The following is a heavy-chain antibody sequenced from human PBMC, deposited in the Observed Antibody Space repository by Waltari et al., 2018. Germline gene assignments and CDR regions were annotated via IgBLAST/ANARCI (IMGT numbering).Heavy chain of an antibody. J-gene: IGHJ6*03. CDR2: ISSSSSTI. CDR1: GFTFSSYS. D-gene: IGHD6-13*01. V-gene: IGHV3-48*04. Sequence: EVQLVESGGGLVQPGGSLRLSCAASGFTFSSYSMNWVRQAPGKGLEWVSYISSSSSTIYYADSVKGRFTISRDNAKNSLYLQMNSLRAEDTAVYYCARVGGAAAGHYYYYMDVWGQGTLVTVSS. CDR3: ARVGGAAAGHYYYYMDV.